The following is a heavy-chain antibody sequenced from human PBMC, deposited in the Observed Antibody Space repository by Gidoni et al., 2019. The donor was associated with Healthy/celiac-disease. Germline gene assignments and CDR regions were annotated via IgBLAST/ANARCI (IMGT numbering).Heavy chain of an antibody. CDR3: AKAKMGIAVAGFDY. D-gene: IGHD6-19*01. CDR2: ISYDGSNK. CDR1: RFTFSSYG. Sequence: QVQLVESGGGVVQHGRSLRLSCAASRFTFSSYGMHWVRQAPGKGREWVAVISYDGSNKYYADSVKGRFTISRDNSKNTLYLQMNSLRAEDTAVYYCAKAKMGIAVAGFDYWGQGTLVTVSS. J-gene: IGHJ4*02. V-gene: IGHV3-30*18.